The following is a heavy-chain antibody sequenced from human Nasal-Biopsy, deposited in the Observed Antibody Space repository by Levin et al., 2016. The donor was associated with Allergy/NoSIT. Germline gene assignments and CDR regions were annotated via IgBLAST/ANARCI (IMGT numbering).Heavy chain of an antibody. CDR2: VNPKSGEA. J-gene: IGHJ5*02. D-gene: IGHD3-22*01. CDR3: ARDRDTSGHRPIENWFDP. V-gene: IGHV1-8*01. Sequence: ASVKVSCKASGYTFTSFEINWLRQATGQGLEWVGWVNPKSGEAGYAQKFQGRVTMTTDTSTSTAYMELRSLRSDDTAVYYCARDRDTSGHRPIENWFDPWGQGTLVTVSS. CDR1: GYTFTSFE.